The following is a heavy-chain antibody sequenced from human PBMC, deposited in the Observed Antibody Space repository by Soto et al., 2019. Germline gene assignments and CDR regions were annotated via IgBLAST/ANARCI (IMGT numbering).Heavy chain of an antibody. V-gene: IGHV3-23*01. CDR3: SKYNSGKEAWLDL. J-gene: IGHJ5*02. Sequence: PGGSLRLSCAASGFTFSSYAMSWVRQAPGKGLEWVSAISGSGGSTYYADSVKGRFTISRDNSQNTLYLQMNSLRVEDTAVYYCSKYNSGKEAWLDLWGQGTLVTVSS. CDR1: GFTFSSYA. CDR2: ISGSGGST. D-gene: IGHD1-26*01.